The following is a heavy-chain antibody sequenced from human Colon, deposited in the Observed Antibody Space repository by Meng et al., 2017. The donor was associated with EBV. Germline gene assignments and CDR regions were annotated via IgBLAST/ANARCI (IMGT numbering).Heavy chain of an antibody. CDR2: IFYTGST. CDR3: ARDQIGGDGWFDP. Sequence: QVHLQESGPGLVKPSHTLSLTCAVSGGSITSGGYYWTWSRQPPGKGLEWIGDIFYTGSTYYNPSLNSRVTISLDTSKNQFSLKLSSVTAADTAVYYCARDQIGGDGWFDPWGRGTLVTVSS. V-gene: IGHV4-30-4*01. J-gene: IGHJ5*02. CDR1: GGSITSGGYY. D-gene: IGHD3-10*01.